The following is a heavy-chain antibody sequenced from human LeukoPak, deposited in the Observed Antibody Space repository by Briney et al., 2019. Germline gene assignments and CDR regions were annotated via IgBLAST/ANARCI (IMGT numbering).Heavy chain of an antibody. Sequence: PSETLSLTCTVSGGSISSYYWSWIRQPPGEGLEWIGYIYYSGITNYNPSLKSRVTISVDTSKNQLSLKLSSVTAADTAVYYCARVGGYCTNGVCYNNWFDPWGQGNMVTVSS. CDR2: IYYSGIT. CDR1: GGSISSYY. J-gene: IGHJ5*02. CDR3: ARVGGYCTNGVCYNNWFDP. D-gene: IGHD2-8*01. V-gene: IGHV4-59*01.